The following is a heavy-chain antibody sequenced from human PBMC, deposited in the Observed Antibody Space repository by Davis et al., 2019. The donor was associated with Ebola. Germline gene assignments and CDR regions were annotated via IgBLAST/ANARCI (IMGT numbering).Heavy chain of an antibody. CDR2: TYYTSKWFN. J-gene: IGHJ6*02. D-gene: IGHD1-26*01. CDR1: GDTVFGKSGA. V-gene: IGHV6-1*01. CDR3: VRGWGRIGMGV. Sequence: HSQTLSLTCAISGDTVFGKSGAWNWIRQSPSRGLEWLGRTYYTSKWFNHYAESVKSRITINPDTSKNQFSLQLNSVTPEDTAVYYCVRGWGRIGMGVWGQGTTVTVSS.